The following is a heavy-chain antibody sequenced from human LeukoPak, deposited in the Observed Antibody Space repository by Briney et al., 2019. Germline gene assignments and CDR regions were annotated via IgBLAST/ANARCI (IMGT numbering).Heavy chain of an antibody. CDR2: MHPSGVSI. D-gene: IGHD6-13*01. CDR1: GYTFTNYY. J-gene: IGHJ4*02. V-gene: IGHV1-46*01. CDR3: ARGRLRAYSSSWD. Sequence: ASVKVSRKASGYTFTNYYMHWVRQAPGQGLEWMGIMHPSGVSITHAQKFQGRVTLTRNTSISTAYMELSSLRSEDTAVYYCARGRLRAYSSSWDWGQGTLVTVSS.